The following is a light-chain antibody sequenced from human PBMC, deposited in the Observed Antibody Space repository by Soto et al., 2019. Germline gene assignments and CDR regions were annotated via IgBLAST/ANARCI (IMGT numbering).Light chain of an antibody. Sequence: QSALTQPPSAAGSRGQSVTISCTGTSSDVGGYNFVSWYQQHPGQAPELILYEVTMRPSGVPDRFSGSKSGNTDSLTVSGLKTEDEAHYYCRSYTATKRRYVLGTRTKLTVL. CDR2: EVT. CDR1: SSDVGGYNF. V-gene: IGLV2-8*01. CDR3: RSYTATKRRYV. J-gene: IGLJ1*01.